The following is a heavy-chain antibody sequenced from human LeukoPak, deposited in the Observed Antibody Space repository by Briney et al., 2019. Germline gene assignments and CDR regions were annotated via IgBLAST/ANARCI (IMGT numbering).Heavy chain of an antibody. D-gene: IGHD2-2*01. CDR3: ASHYCSSTSCYSIYYYYMDV. CDR1: GGSISTYY. V-gene: IGHV4-4*07. Sequence: PSETLSLNCTVSGGSISTYYWSLIRQPAGQPLELLGRVFTSGTTTYNPSLKSRVTISVDTSKNQFSLKLSSVTAADTAVYYCASHYCSSTSCYSIYYYYMDVWGKGTTVTVSS. J-gene: IGHJ6*03. CDR2: VFTSGTT.